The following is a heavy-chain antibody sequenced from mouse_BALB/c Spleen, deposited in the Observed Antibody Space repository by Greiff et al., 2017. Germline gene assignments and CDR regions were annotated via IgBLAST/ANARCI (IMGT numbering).Heavy chain of an antibody. Sequence: DLVKPGASVKLSCKASGYTFTSYWMNWVNQRPGQGLEWIGRIAPGSGRTYYNTMFKGKVTLTVDTSSSTAYIQLSSLSSEDSAVCVCARCDDEWGFAYWGQGTLVTVSA. V-gene: IGHV1S41*01. CDR1: GYTFTSYW. D-gene: IGHD1-3*01. CDR2: IAPGSGRT. CDR3: ARCDDEWGFAY. J-gene: IGHJ3*01.